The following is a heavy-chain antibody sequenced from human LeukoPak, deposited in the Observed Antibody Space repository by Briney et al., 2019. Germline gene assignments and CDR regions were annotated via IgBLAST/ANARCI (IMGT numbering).Heavy chain of an antibody. CDR1: GFTFSSYA. CDR3: ARKNGLDY. J-gene: IGHJ4*02. V-gene: IGHV3-30*04. CDR2: ISYDGSNK. Sequence: GGSLRLSCAASGFTFSSYAMHWVRQAPGKGLEWVAVISYDGSNKYYADSVKGRFTISRDNAKNSLYLQMNSLRAEDTAVYYCARKNGLDYWGQGTLVTVSS.